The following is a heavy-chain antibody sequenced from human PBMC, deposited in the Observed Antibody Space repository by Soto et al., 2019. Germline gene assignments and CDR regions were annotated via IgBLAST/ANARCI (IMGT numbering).Heavy chain of an antibody. CDR1: GFSFGDYA. D-gene: IGHD1-1*01. CDR2: ITSKAYGGTT. V-gene: IGHV3-49*03. J-gene: IGHJ4*02. Sequence: QSGGSLRLSCTGSGFSFGDYAMVWFRQAPGKGLEWVGFITSKAYGGTTEFSPSVKGRFMISRDDTKSIAYLQMNSLKAEDTAMYYCSRVHNRGRSLGNEFDYWGRGTQVTVSS. CDR3: SRVHNRGRSLGNEFDY.